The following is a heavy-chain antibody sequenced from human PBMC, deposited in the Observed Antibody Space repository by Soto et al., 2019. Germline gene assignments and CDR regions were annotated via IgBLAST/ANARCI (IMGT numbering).Heavy chain of an antibody. D-gene: IGHD1-26*01. V-gene: IGHV4-34*01. J-gene: IGHJ4*02. CDR2: IDHSGNT. CDR3: VGGRGRLVGFAY. CDR1: AVSFGHYY. Sequence: QVQLQQWGAGLLKPSETLSLTCAVTAVSFGHYYWSWLRQPPGKGLGWIGEIDHSGNTNYSPALKYRVTISLDTSKNQFSLKLNSVPAADTGVYYCVGGRGRLVGFAYWGQGPLVTVSS.